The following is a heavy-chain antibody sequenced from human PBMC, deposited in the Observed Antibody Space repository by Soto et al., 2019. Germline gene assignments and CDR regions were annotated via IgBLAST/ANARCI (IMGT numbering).Heavy chain of an antibody. Sequence: QVQLQESGPGLVKPSQTLSLTCTVSGGSISSGGYYWSWIRQHPGKGLEWIGYIYYSGSTYYNPSLKSRVTISVDTSKNQFSLKLSSVTAADTAVYYCARGSTVTPYYYYGMDVWGQGTTVTVSS. V-gene: IGHV4-31*03. CDR3: ARGSTVTPYYYYGMDV. D-gene: IGHD4-17*01. CDR2: IYYSGST. J-gene: IGHJ6*02. CDR1: GGSISSGGYY.